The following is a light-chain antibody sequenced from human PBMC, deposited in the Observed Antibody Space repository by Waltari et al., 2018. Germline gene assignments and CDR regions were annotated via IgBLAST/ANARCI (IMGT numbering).Light chain of an antibody. CDR1: SSDVRGYNF. Sequence: QSALTQPASVSGSPGQSLSIPCTGTSSDVRGYNFVSWYQQHPGKAPQLMIYDVANRPSGVSNRFSGSKSGNTASLTISGLQAEDEADYYCSSYTSSSTRVFGTGTKVTVL. J-gene: IGLJ1*01. CDR2: DVA. CDR3: SSYTSSSTRV. V-gene: IGLV2-14*03.